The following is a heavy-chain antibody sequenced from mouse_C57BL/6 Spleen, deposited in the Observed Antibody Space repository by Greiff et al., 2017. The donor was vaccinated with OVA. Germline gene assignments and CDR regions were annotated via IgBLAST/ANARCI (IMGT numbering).Heavy chain of an antibody. CDR3: ARDQRLTGTAMDY. Sequence: EVHLVESGGGLVKPGGSLKLSCAASGFTFSSYAMSWVRQTPEKRLEWVATISDGGSYTYYPDNVKGRFTISRDNAKNNLYLQMSHLKSEDTAMYYCARDQRLTGTAMDYWGQGTSVTVSS. CDR2: ISDGGSYT. V-gene: IGHV5-4*01. CDR1: GFTFSSYA. D-gene: IGHD4-1*01. J-gene: IGHJ4*01.